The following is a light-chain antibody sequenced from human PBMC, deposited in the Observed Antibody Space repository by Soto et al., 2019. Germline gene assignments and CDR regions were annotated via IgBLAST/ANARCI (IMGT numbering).Light chain of an antibody. V-gene: IGKV1-8*01. J-gene: IGKJ2*01. CDR2: AAS. Sequence: AIRMTQSPSSFSASTGDRVTITCRASQGISSYLAWYQQKPGKAPKLLIYAASTLQSGVPSRFSGSGSGTDFTLTIRCLQSEDFAIYYYQHYYSYTYIFCQENKLHIK. CDR3: QHYYSYTYI. CDR1: QGISSY.